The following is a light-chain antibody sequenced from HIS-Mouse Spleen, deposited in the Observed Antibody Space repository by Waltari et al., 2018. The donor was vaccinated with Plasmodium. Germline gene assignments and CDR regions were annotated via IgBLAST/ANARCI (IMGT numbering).Light chain of an antibody. CDR2: GES. J-gene: IGKJ3*01. Sequence: EIVMTQSPATLSVSPGERATLSGRASQSVSSNLAWYQQKPGQAPRLLIYGESTRATGIPARFSGSGSGTEFTLTISSLQSEDFAVYYCQQYNNWSFTFGPGTKVDIK. CDR3: QQYNNWSFT. CDR1: QSVSSN. V-gene: IGKV3-15*01.